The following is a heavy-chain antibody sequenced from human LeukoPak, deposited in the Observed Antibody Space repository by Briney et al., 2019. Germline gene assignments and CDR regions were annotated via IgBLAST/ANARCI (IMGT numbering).Heavy chain of an antibody. J-gene: IGHJ4*02. Sequence: GSVKVSCKVSGYTLTELSMHWVRQAPGKGLEWMGGFDPEDGETIYAQKFQGRVTMTEDTSTDTAYMELSSLRSEDTAMYYCATVLAEAPGYYFDYWGQGTLVTVSS. CDR2: FDPEDGET. D-gene: IGHD6-13*01. CDR1: GYTLTELS. V-gene: IGHV1-24*01. CDR3: ATVLAEAPGYYFDY.